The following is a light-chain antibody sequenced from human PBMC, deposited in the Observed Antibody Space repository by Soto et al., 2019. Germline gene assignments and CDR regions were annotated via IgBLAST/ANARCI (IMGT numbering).Light chain of an antibody. V-gene: IGKV1-33*01. CDR3: QQANGFPHT. J-gene: IGKJ2*01. CDR2: DAS. Sequence: DIQMTQSPSSLSASVGDRVTITCQASQDISNYLNWYQQKPGKAPKLLIYDASNLETGVPSRFSGSGSGTDFTFTISSLQPEDIATYYCQQANGFPHTFGQGTRLDIK. CDR1: QDISNY.